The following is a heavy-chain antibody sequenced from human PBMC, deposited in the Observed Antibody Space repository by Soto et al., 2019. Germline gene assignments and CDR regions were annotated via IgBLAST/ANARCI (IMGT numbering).Heavy chain of an antibody. Sequence: EVQLEESGGDLVQPGGSLRLSCAASGFTLSAYWMTWVRQAPGKGLEWVANINRDGSKKSYLDSVRGRFTISRDNVGNSLYLQMDSLRAADTALNYCARDVSPGSRSLYLDAFDIWGQGTMVTVSS. CDR1: GFTLSAYW. CDR3: ARDVSPGSRSLYLDAFDI. D-gene: IGHD3-10*01. V-gene: IGHV3-7*05. J-gene: IGHJ3*02. CDR2: INRDGSKK.